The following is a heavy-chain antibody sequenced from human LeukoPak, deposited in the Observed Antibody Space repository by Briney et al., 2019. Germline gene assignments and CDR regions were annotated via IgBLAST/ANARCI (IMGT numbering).Heavy chain of an antibody. D-gene: IGHD6-13*01. Sequence: ASVKVSCKASGYTFTSYGISWVRQAPGQGLEWMGWISAYNGNTNYAQKLQGRVTMTTDTSTSTAYMELRSLRSDDTAVYYCARPVGSSSWYLSAFDIWGQGTMATVSS. CDR3: ARPVGSSSWYLSAFDI. V-gene: IGHV1-18*01. J-gene: IGHJ3*02. CDR1: GYTFTSYG. CDR2: ISAYNGNT.